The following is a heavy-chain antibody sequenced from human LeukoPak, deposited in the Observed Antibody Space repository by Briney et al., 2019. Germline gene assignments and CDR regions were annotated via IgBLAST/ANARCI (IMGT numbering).Heavy chain of an antibody. D-gene: IGHD3-10*01. Sequence: PGGSLRLSCAASGFTFDDYAMHWVRQAPGMGLKWVSLISGDSDYTYYADSVKGRFTISRDNSKNSLYLQMNTLRTEDNALYYCAKGHGSRTGDFEYWGQGTLVTVSS. CDR3: AKGHGSRTGDFEY. CDR2: ISGDSDYT. V-gene: IGHV3-43*02. CDR1: GFTFDDYA. J-gene: IGHJ4*02.